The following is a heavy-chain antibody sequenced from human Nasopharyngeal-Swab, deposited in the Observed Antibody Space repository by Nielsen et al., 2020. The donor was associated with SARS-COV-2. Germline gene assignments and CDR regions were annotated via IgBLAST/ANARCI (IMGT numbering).Heavy chain of an antibody. D-gene: IGHD6-6*01. CDR3: ARDAQAARQFDY. J-gene: IGHJ4*02. CDR2: IYFSGYT. Sequence: WIRQPPGKGLEWIGRIYFSGYTNYSPSLKSRVTMSVYTSKNQFSLKLTSVTAADTAVYFCARDAQAARQFDYWGQGALVTVSS. V-gene: IGHV4-4*07.